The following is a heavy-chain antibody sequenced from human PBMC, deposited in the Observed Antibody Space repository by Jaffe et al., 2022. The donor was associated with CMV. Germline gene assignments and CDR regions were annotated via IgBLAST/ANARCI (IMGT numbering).Heavy chain of an antibody. CDR3: ARAALEMATIIGYYFDY. D-gene: IGHD5-12*01. CDR2: INPSGGST. CDR1: GYTFTSYY. V-gene: IGHV1-46*01. J-gene: IGHJ4*02. Sequence: QVQLVQSGAEVKKPGASVKVSCKASGYTFTSYYMHWVRQAPGQGLEWMGIINPSGGSTSYAQKFQGRVTMTRDTSTSTVYMELSSLRSEDTAVYYCARAALEMATIIGYYFDYWGQGTLVTVSS.